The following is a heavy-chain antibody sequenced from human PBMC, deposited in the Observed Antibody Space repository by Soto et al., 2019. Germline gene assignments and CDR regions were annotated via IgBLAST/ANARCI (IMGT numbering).Heavy chain of an antibody. CDR1: GDSVSSHSAA. V-gene: IGHV6-1*01. D-gene: IGHD6-6*01. Sequence: SQTLSLTCAIPGDSVSSHSAAWNWIRQSPSRGLEWLGRTYYRSKWYNDYAVSVKSRITINPDTSKNQFSLQPNSVTPEDTAVYYCARDQGEYSSSDYYYGMDVWGQGTTVTVSS. J-gene: IGHJ6*02. CDR3: ARDQGEYSSSDYYYGMDV. CDR2: TYYRSKWYN.